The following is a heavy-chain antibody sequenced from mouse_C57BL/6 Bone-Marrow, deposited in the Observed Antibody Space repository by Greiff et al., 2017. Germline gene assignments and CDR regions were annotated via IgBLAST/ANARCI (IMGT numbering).Heavy chain of an antibody. CDR2: IRLKSDNYAT. V-gene: IGHV6-3*01. Sequence: EVKLMESGGGLVQPGGSMKLSCVASGFTFSNYWMNWVRQSPEKGLEWVAQIRLKSDNYATHYAESVKGRFTISRDDSKSSVYLQMNNLRAEDTGIYYCSYDYSYAMDYWGQGTSVTVSS. CDR3: SYDYSYAMDY. D-gene: IGHD2-4*01. CDR1: GFTFSNYW. J-gene: IGHJ4*01.